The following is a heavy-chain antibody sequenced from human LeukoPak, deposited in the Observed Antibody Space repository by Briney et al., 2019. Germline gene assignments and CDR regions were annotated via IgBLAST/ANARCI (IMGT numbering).Heavy chain of an antibody. J-gene: IGHJ5*02. CDR3: ARADRLHGGPYLIGP. Sequence: ASVKVSCKTSGYSFADYYMHWVRQAPGQGLEWMGWINPNSGGTSAAQKFQGRVTMTRDTSITTVYMEVSWLTSDDTAIYYCARADRLHGGPYLIGPWGQGTLVTVSS. V-gene: IGHV1-2*02. CDR1: GYSFADYY. CDR2: INPNSGGT. D-gene: IGHD2-21*01.